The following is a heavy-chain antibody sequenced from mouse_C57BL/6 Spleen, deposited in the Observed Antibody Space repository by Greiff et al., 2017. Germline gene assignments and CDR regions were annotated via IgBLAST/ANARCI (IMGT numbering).Heavy chain of an antibody. CDR1: GFSLTSYG. J-gene: IGHJ1*03. CDR3: ARTGTSRYFDV. Sequence: VQLQQSGPGLVQPSQSLSITCTVSGFSLTSYGVHWVRQSPGKGLEWLGVIWSGGSTDYNAAFISRLSISKDNSKSQVFFKMNSLQADDTAIYYCARTGTSRYFDVWGTGTTVTVSS. D-gene: IGHD4-1*01. V-gene: IGHV2-2*01. CDR2: IWSGGST.